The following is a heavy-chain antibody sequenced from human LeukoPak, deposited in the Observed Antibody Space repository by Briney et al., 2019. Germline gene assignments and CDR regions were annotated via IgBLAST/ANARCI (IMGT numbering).Heavy chain of an antibody. Sequence: QPGGSLRLSCAASGFTFGSFWMHWVRQAPGKGLEWVSVIYSGGSTYYADSVQGRFTISRENSKNTLYLHMNSLRAEDTAVYYCARDSHYGAYGPSYYGMDVWGQGTTVTVSS. CDR3: ARDSHYGAYGPSYYGMDV. V-gene: IGHV3-53*01. CDR2: IYSGGST. D-gene: IGHD4-17*01. J-gene: IGHJ6*02. CDR1: GFTFGSFW.